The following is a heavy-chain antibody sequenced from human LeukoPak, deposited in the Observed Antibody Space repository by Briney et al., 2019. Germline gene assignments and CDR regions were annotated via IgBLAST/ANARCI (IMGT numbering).Heavy chain of an antibody. V-gene: IGHV5-51*01. CDR3: ARTLYGSGSYVDY. CDR1: GYSFTSHW. J-gene: IGHJ4*02. CDR2: IYPGDSDT. D-gene: IGHD3-10*01. Sequence: GESLKISCKGSGYSFTSHWIGWVRQMPGKGLEWMGIIYPGDSDTRYSPSFQGQVTTSADKSISTAYLQWSSLKASDTAMFYCARTLYGSGSYVDYWGQGTLVTVSS.